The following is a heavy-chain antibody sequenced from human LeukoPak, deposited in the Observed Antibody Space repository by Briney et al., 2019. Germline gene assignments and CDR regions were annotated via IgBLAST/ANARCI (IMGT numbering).Heavy chain of an antibody. CDR2: IIPIFGTA. J-gene: IGHJ3*02. Sequence: SVKVSCKASGGTFSSYAISWVRQAPGQGLEWMGGIIPIFGTANYAQKFQGRVTITADKSTSTAYMELSSLRSEDTAVYYCARVDTAMADAFDIWGQGTMVTVSS. CDR3: ARVDTAMADAFDI. V-gene: IGHV1-69*06. CDR1: GGTFSSYA. D-gene: IGHD5-18*01.